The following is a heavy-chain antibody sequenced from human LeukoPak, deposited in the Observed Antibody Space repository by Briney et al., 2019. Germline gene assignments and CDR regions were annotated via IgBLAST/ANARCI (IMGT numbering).Heavy chain of an antibody. D-gene: IGHD5-18*01. CDR2: IYYSGST. Sequence: SETLSLTCTVSGGSISSYYWSWIRQPPGKGLEWIGYIYYSGSTNYNPSLKSRVTISVDTSKNQFSLKLSSVTVADTAVYYCARQMDTAMVTGHYYYYMDVWGKGTTVTVSS. J-gene: IGHJ6*03. CDR3: ARQMDTAMVTGHYYYYMDV. V-gene: IGHV4-59*08. CDR1: GGSISSYY.